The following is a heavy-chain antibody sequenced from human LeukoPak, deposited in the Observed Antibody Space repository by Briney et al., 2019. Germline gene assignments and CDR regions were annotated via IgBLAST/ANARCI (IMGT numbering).Heavy chain of an antibody. Sequence: SQTLSLTFAISGDSVSSNSAAWNWIRQSPSRGLEWLGRTYYRSKWYNDYAVSVKSRITINPDTSKNQFSLQLNSVTPEDTAVYYCARDLILPIAAAGTLGYWGQGTLVTVSS. V-gene: IGHV6-1*01. J-gene: IGHJ4*02. CDR1: GDSVSSNSAA. D-gene: IGHD6-13*01. CDR3: ARDLILPIAAAGTLGY. CDR2: TYYRSKWYN.